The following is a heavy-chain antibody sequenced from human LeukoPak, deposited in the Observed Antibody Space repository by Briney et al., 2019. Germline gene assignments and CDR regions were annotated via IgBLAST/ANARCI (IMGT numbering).Heavy chain of an antibody. D-gene: IGHD1-20*01. Sequence: GGSLRLSCAASGFTFSGHAMHWVRQAPGKGLEWVSAISGRGVSTSYADSVRGRFTISRDNSKNTLYLQMNSLRAEDTAVYYCAKAASGNWNDVSDYWGQGTLVTVSS. J-gene: IGHJ4*02. CDR2: ISGRGVST. CDR1: GFTFSGHA. V-gene: IGHV3-23*01. CDR3: AKAASGNWNDVSDY.